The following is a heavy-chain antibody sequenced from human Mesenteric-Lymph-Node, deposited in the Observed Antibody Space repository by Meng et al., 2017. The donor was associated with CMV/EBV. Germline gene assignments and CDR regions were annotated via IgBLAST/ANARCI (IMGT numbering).Heavy chain of an antibody. Sequence: GESLKISCPASGFSFGDDAMSWVRQAPGKGLEWVGFIRGKTYGGTTEYAASVRGRFTISRDNAKNSLYLQMNSLRAEDTAVYYCARDYGGWYFDLWGRGTLVTVSS. CDR3: ARDYGGWYFDL. CDR2: IRGKTYGGTT. D-gene: IGHD4-23*01. J-gene: IGHJ2*01. V-gene: IGHV3-49*04. CDR1: GFSFGDDA.